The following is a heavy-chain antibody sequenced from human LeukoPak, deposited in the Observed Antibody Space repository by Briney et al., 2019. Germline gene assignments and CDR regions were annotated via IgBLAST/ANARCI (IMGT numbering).Heavy chain of an antibody. CDR1: GLTFSNYG. CDR2: IWYGGSNT. D-gene: IGHD1-26*01. CDR3: AREYGRYFDY. V-gene: IGHV3-33*01. Sequence: GGSPRLSCAASGLTFSNYGMHWVRQAPGKGLEWVAGIWYGGSNTYYADSEKGGSTISRENSKNTLDLQMNSLRAEDTAVYHCAREYGRYFDYWGPGTLVTVSA. J-gene: IGHJ4*02.